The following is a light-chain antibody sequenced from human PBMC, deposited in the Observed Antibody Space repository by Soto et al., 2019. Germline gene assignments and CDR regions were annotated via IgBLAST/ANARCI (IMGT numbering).Light chain of an antibody. CDR2: GAS. J-gene: IGKJ2*03. V-gene: IGKV3-15*01. CDR1: QSVRSD. Sequence: EIVMTQFPATLSVSPGESATLSCRASQSVRSDLAWYQQKPGKAPRVLVYGASTTATGVPARFRGSGSGTDFTLTISSLQSEDSEMYYCKQYNNWYSFGQGTKLEIK. CDR3: KQYNNWYS.